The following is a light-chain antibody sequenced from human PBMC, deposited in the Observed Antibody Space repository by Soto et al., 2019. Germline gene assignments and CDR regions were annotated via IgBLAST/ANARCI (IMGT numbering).Light chain of an antibody. CDR1: QSLLHSNGYNY. CDR3: MQALQTPQVT. Sequence: DIVMTQSPLSLPVTPGEPASISCRSSQSLLHSNGYNYLDWYLQKPGQSPQLLIYLGSNRASGVPDRLSGSGSGTDFTLKISRVEAEDVGVYYCMQALQTPQVTFGQGTKVEIK. J-gene: IGKJ1*01. CDR2: LGS. V-gene: IGKV2-28*01.